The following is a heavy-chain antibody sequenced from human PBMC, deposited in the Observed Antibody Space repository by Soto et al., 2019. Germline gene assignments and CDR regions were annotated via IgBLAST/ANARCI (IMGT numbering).Heavy chain of an antibody. J-gene: IGHJ5*02. V-gene: IGHV4-61*01. D-gene: IGHD6-19*01. CDR2: IYYSGSA. CDR3: ARDVVPHLDSGWSTRWFDP. CDR1: GGAVSIGPYY. Sequence: PSETLSLTCTVSGGAVSIGPYYLSWIRQSPGKGLEWIGYIYYSGSANYNPSLESRVTISVDTSKNQFSLKLSSVTAADTAVYYSARDVVPHLDSGWSTRWFDPWGQGTLITVSS.